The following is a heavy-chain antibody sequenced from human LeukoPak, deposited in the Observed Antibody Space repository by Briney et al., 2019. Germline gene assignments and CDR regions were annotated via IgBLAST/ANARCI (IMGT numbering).Heavy chain of an antibody. D-gene: IGHD6-13*01. V-gene: IGHV4-59*01. CDR2: VYYTGST. Sequence: PSETLSLTCTVSGGSISSYYWSWVRQPPGKGLEWIGFVYYTGSTNYSPSLKSRVTISVDTSKNQFSLKLRSVTSADTAVYYCARISSSNWYNERGAFDVWGQGTMVTVSS. CDR3: ARISSSNWYNERGAFDV. CDR1: GGSISSYY. J-gene: IGHJ3*01.